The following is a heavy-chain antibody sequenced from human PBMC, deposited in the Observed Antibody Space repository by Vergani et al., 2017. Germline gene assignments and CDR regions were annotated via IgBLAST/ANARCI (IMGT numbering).Heavy chain of an antibody. J-gene: IGHJ6*02. CDR3: ARDRYDSSGYYYFNYYYYGMDV. CDR2: IWYDGSNK. V-gene: IGHV3-33*01. D-gene: IGHD3-22*01. Sequence: QVQLVESGGGVVQPGRSLRLSCAASGFTFSSYGMHWVRQAPGKGLEWVAVIWYDGSNKYYADSVKGRFTISRDNSKTTLYLQMNSLRAEETAVYYCARDRYDSSGYYYFNYYYYGMDVWGQGTTVTVSS. CDR1: GFTFSSYG.